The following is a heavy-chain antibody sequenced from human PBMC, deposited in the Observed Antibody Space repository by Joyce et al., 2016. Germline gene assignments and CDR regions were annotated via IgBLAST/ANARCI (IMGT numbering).Heavy chain of an antibody. D-gene: IGHD2-21*01. CDR1: KHTFTTYT. CDR3: ARADWTKALDY. Sequence: QVQPVQSGAEVKKPGASVKVSCKTSKHTFTTYTMHWVRQAPGQRLEWMGWINTDNGNTKYSQNFQGRVTITRDTSASTAYMELSSLRSEDTAVYYCARADWTKALDYWGQESLVTVSS. CDR2: INTDNGNT. V-gene: IGHV1-3*04. J-gene: IGHJ4*02.